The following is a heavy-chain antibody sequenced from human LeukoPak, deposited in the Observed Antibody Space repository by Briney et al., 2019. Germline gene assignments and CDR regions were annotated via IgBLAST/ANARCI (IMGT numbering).Heavy chain of an antibody. CDR3: IPPAAGLRRTISTEYFQH. CDR2: ISGSGETI. Sequence: GGSLRLSCAAAGLTFSSYEMYWVRQAPGKGLEWVSYISGSGETIYYADPVKGRFTISRDNANKSLYLRMSSLRVEDTAIYYCIPPAAGLRRTISTEYFQHWGQGALVTVSS. J-gene: IGHJ1*01. CDR1: GLTFSSYE. D-gene: IGHD6-13*01. V-gene: IGHV3-48*03.